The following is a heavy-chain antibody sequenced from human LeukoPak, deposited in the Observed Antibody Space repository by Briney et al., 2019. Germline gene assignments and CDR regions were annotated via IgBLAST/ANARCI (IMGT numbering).Heavy chain of an antibody. CDR2: ISGSGTST. J-gene: IGHJ4*02. D-gene: IGHD2-15*01. V-gene: IGHV3-23*01. CDR1: GFTFTTYA. CDR3: AKRPKVAATGSGYFDY. Sequence: GGSLRLSCADSGFTFTTYAMTWVRQAPGKGLEWVSAISGSGTSTYYADSVKGRFTISRDNSKNTLYLQINSLRAEDTAIYYCAKRPKVAATGSGYFDYWGQGTLVTVSS.